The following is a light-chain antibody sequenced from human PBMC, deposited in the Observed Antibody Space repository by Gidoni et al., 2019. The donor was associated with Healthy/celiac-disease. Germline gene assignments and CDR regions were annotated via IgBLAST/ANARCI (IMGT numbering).Light chain of an antibody. J-gene: IGKJ5*01. V-gene: IGKV3-11*01. CDR3: QQRSNWHPIT. CDR1: QSVSSY. Sequence: EILLTQSPATLSLSPGERATLSCRASQSVSSYLAWYQQKPGQAPRLLIYYASNRATGIPARLSGSGSGTDFTLTISSLEPEDFAVYYCQQRSNWHPITFGQGTRLEIK. CDR2: YAS.